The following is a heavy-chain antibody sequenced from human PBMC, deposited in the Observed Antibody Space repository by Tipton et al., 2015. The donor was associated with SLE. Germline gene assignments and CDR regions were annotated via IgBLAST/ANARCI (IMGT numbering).Heavy chain of an antibody. J-gene: IGHJ6*02. CDR2: IANDGTST. V-gene: IGHV3-74*01. D-gene: IGHD2-8*01. CDR1: GFTFNNYY. CDR3: ASQLLYDPLYYYYNMDV. Sequence: GSLRLSCEASGFTFNNYYMHWVRQVPGKGLVWVSRIANDGTSTSHADSVKGRFTISRDNAKSTLSLQMNSLRAEDTAVYYCASQLLYDPLYYYYNMDVWGQGTTVTVSS.